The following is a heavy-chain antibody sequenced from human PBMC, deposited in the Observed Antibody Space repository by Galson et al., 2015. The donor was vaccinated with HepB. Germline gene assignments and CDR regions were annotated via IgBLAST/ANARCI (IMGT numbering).Heavy chain of an antibody. CDR2: ISGSGGDK. V-gene: IGHV3-23*01. J-gene: IGHJ3*02. Sequence: SLRLSCAASGFTFRDYAMTWVRQAPGKGLEWVSTISGSGGDKLYADSVKGRFIISRDNSKNTLFLEMNSLRVDDTAVYSCAKDPWGYNSGWTGTFDIWGQGTLVTVSS. CDR3: AKDPWGYNSGWTGTFDI. CDR1: GFTFRDYA. D-gene: IGHD6-19*01.